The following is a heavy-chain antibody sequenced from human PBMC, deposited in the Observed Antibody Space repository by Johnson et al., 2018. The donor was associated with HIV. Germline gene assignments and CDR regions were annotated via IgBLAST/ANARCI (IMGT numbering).Heavy chain of an antibody. CDR1: GFTVSSNY. CDR3: ASHLLGYSYGLDI. J-gene: IGHJ3*02. Sequence: VKLVESGGGLVQPGGSLRLSCAASGFTVSSNYMSWVRQAPGKGLEWVSGISADGGSTYYADSVKGRFTISRDNAKNSLYLLMNSLRAEDTAVYYCASHLLGYSYGLDIWGQGTMVTVSS. D-gene: IGHD5-18*01. V-gene: IGHV3-48*04. CDR2: ISADGGST.